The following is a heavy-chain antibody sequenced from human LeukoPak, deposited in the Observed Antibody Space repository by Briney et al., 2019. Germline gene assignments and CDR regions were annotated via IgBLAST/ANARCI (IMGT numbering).Heavy chain of an antibody. CDR2: IKQDGSEK. J-gene: IGHJ4*02. CDR3: ARDQRLLDY. D-gene: IGHD5-12*01. CDR1: GFTFSSHG. V-gene: IGHV3-7*01. Sequence: PGGTLRLSCAAPGFTFSSHGMNWVRQAPGKGLEWVANIKQDGSEKYYVDSVKGRFTISRDNAKNSLYLQMNSLRAEDTAVYYCARDQRLLDYWGQGTLVTVSS.